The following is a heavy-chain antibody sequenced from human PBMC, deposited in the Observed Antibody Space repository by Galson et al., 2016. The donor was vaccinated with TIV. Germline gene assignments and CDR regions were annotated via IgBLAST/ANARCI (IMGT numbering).Heavy chain of an antibody. Sequence: SLRLSCAASGFTFSSYAMNWVRQAPGKGLEWVSSISENSGSTDYADSVKGRFTISRDNSKNTLYLQMDSLRAEETAVYYCAKQFVDVWGQGTTVTVS. CDR3: AKQFVDV. CDR1: GFTFSSYA. CDR2: ISENSGST. V-gene: IGHV3-23*01. D-gene: IGHD5-24*01. J-gene: IGHJ6*02.